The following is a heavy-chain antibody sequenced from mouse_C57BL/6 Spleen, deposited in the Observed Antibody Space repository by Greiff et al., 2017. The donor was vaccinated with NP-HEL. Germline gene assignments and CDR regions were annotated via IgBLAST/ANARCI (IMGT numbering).Heavy chain of an antibody. CDR1: GYTFTSYT. J-gene: IGHJ3*01. D-gene: IGHD1-1*01. V-gene: IGHV1-4*01. Sequence: VQLVESGAELARPGASVKMSCKASGYTFTSYTMHWVKQRPGQGLEWIGYINPSSGYTKYNQKFKDKATLTADKSSSTAYMQLSSLTSEDSAVYYCASDGSSYGFAYWGQGTLVTVSA. CDR3: ASDGSSYGFAY. CDR2: INPSSGYT.